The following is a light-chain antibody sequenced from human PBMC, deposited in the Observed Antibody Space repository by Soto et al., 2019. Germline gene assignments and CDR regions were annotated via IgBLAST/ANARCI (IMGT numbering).Light chain of an antibody. CDR2: LGS. CDR3: MQALQTVRT. CDR1: QSLLHSNGYNY. J-gene: IGKJ1*01. Sequence: DIVMTQSPLSLPVTPGEPASISCRSSQSLLHSNGYNYLDWYLQKPGQSPQLLIYLGSNRASGVPDRFSGSGSGTDFTLKISRVEAEDVGVYYCMQALQTVRTFGQGTKVDI. V-gene: IGKV2-28*01.